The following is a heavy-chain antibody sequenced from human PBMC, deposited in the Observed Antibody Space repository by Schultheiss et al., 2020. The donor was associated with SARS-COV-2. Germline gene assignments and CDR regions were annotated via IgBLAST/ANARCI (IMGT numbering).Heavy chain of an antibody. V-gene: IGHV4-61*01. CDR2: IYHSGGT. CDR3: ARDLSTVTVV. D-gene: IGHD4-17*01. CDR1: GGSVTSGSYY. J-gene: IGHJ4*02. Sequence: SETLSLTCSVSGGSVTSGSYYWSWIRQSPGRGLEWIGYIYHSGGTYYNPSLKSRVTISVDTSKNQFSLKLSSVTAADTAVYYCARDLSTVTVVWGQGTLVTVSS.